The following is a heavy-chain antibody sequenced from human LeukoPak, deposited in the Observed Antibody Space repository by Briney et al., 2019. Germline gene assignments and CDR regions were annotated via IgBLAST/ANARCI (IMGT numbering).Heavy chain of an antibody. D-gene: IGHD2-15*01. Sequence: GASVKVSCKASGHTFTSYAMHWVRQAPGQRLEWMGWINAGNGSTKYSQKFQGRVTITRDTSASTAYMELSSLRSEDTAVYYCARDCSGGSCYVAFDYWGQGTLVTVSS. J-gene: IGHJ4*02. V-gene: IGHV1-3*01. CDR2: INAGNGST. CDR1: GHTFTSYA. CDR3: ARDCSGGSCYVAFDY.